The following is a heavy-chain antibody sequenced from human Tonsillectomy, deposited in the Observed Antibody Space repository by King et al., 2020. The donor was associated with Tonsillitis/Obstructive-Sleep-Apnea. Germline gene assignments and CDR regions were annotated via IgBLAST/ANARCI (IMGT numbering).Heavy chain of an antibody. CDR3: ARGGMTTIYYFDY. V-gene: IGHV4-34*01. D-gene: IGHD3-3*01. Sequence: VQLQQWGAGLLKPSETLSLTCAVYGGSFSDYYWSWIRQPPGKGLEWIGEINHSGSTNSNPSPRSRVTISVDTSKNQFSLNLGSVTAADTAVYYCARGGMTTIYYFDYWGQGTLVTVSS. CDR1: GGSFSDYY. J-gene: IGHJ4*02. CDR2: INHSGST.